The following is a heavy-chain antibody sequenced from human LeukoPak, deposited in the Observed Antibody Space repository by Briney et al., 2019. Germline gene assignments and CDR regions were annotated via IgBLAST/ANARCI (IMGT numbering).Heavy chain of an antibody. D-gene: IGHD6-13*01. CDR2: ISSSSSYT. CDR1: GFPFSDYY. V-gene: IGHV3-11*05. J-gene: IGHJ4*02. CDR3: ARVRSAAAGIAY. Sequence: GSLRLPCASSGFPFSDYYMSWTRQAPGKGLEWVSYISSSSSYTNYADSVKGRFTISRDNAKNSLYLQMNSLRAEDTAVYYCARVRSAAAGIAYWGQGTLVTVSS.